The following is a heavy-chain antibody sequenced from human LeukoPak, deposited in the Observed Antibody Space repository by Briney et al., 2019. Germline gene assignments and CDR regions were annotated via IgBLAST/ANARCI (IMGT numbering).Heavy chain of an antibody. CDR1: GLTFSGYD. V-gene: IGHV3-30-3*01. J-gene: IGHJ4*02. D-gene: IGHD6-19*01. CDR3: ARDIEDSSGWFVGY. Sequence: AGGSLRLSCAASGLTFSGYDMHWVRQAPGKGLEWVAIISYDGNNKYYADSVKGRFTISRDNSKNTLYLQMNSLRAEDTAVYYCARDIEDSSGWFVGYWGQGTLVTVSS. CDR2: ISYDGNNK.